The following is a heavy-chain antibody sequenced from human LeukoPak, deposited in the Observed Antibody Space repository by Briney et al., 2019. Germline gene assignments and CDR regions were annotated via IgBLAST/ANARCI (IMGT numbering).Heavy chain of an antibody. CDR2: IYYSGST. Sequence: PPETLSLTCTVSSGSVNSYYWSWIRQPPGKGLEWIGYIYYSGSTNYNPSLKSRVTISVDTSKNQFSLKLSSVTAADTAVYYCARVPAAPRLYMDVWGQGTTVIVSS. D-gene: IGHD2-2*01. V-gene: IGHV4-59*02. CDR1: SGSVNSYY. CDR3: ARVPAAPRLYMDV. J-gene: IGHJ6*02.